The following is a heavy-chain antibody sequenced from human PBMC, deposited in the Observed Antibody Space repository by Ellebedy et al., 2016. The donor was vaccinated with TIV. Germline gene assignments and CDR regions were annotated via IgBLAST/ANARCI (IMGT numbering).Heavy chain of an antibody. D-gene: IGHD3-3*01. J-gene: IGHJ4*02. Sequence: GESLKISCKGSGYSFTSYWIGWVRQMPGKGLEWMGIIYPGDSDTRYSPSFQGQVTISADKSISTAYLQWSSLKASDTAMYYCARRVEYYDFWSGYADYWGQGTLVTVSS. CDR3: ARRVEYYDFWSGYADY. CDR2: IYPGDSDT. V-gene: IGHV5-51*01. CDR1: GYSFTSYW.